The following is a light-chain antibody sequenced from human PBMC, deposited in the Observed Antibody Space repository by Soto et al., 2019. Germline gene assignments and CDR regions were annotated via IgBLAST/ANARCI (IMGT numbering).Light chain of an antibody. J-gene: IGLJ2*01. CDR2: SNN. V-gene: IGLV1-44*01. Sequence: QSVLTQPPSASGTPGQWVTISCSGSSSNIGSNTLNWYQQHPATTPKLLIYSNNQRPSGVPDRFSRSKSGTSASPATSGLQCEEAADDYGASWDANLGGVVFGGGTKLTVL. CDR3: ASWDANLGGVV. CDR1: SSNIGSNT.